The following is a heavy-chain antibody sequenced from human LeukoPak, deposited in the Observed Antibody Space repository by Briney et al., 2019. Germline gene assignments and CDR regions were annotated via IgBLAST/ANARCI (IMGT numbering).Heavy chain of an antibody. V-gene: IGHV1-2*02. J-gene: IGHJ4*02. CDR3: APGSDSGYYRVGTYFDY. CDR2: INPNSGGT. CDR1: GYTFTGYY. Sequence: VSVKVSCKASGYTFTGYYMHWVRQAPGQGLEWMGWINPNSGGTNYAQKFQGRVTMTRDTSISTAYMELSRLRSDDTAVYYCAPGSDSGYYRVGTYFDYWGQGTLVTVSS. D-gene: IGHD5-12*01.